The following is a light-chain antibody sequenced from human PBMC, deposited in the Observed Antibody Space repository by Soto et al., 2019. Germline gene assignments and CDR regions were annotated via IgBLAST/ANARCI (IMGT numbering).Light chain of an antibody. Sequence: QSVLTQPASVSASPGQSIAISCPGTSSDVGGYNYVTWYQQHPGKAPKLMIYDVSNRPSGVSDRFSGSKSGNTASLTISGLQAEDEADYYCSSYTSSSTRVFGGGTQLTVL. V-gene: IGLV2-14*03. CDR3: SSYTSSSTRV. CDR2: DVS. J-gene: IGLJ2*01. CDR1: SSDVGGYNY.